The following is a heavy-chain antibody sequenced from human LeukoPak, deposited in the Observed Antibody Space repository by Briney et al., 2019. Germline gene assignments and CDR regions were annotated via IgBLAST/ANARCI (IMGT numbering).Heavy chain of an antibody. V-gene: IGHV3-21*01. CDR2: ITSDGRYI. Sequence: PGGSLRLSCAASGFTFTNYNMNWVRQAPGKGLEWVSSITSDGRYIYYGDSVKGRFTISRDNAKNLVFLQMDSLRAEDTAVYYCAELGITMIGGVRGKGTTVTISS. CDR3: AELGITMIGGV. J-gene: IGHJ6*04. D-gene: IGHD3-10*02. CDR1: GFTFTNYN.